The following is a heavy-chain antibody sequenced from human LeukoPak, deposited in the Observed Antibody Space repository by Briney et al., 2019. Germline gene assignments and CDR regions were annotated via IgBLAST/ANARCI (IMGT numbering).Heavy chain of an antibody. CDR1: GGSISSSSYY. Sequence: SETLSLTXTVSGGSISSSSYYWGWICQPPGKGLEWIGSIYYSGSTYYNPSLKSRVTISVDTSKNQFSLKLSSVTAADTAVYYCARKLRLQLFFDYWGQGTLVTVSS. V-gene: IGHV4-39*01. D-gene: IGHD5-24*01. J-gene: IGHJ4*02. CDR3: ARKLRLQLFFDY. CDR2: IYYSGST.